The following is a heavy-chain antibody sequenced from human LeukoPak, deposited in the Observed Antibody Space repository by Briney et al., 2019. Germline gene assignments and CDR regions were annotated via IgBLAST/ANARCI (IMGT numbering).Heavy chain of an antibody. V-gene: IGHV3-7*01. Sequence: GGSLRLSCAASGFIFSTYWMMWARQTPGKGLEWVANMKGDGSEIHYVDSVKGRFTISRDNARNSLFLQMNGLRPEDTAVYYCARPAYTAAYDLWGQGTMVTVSS. CDR1: GFIFSTYW. J-gene: IGHJ3*01. D-gene: IGHD3-16*01. CDR2: MKGDGSEI. CDR3: ARPAYTAAYDL.